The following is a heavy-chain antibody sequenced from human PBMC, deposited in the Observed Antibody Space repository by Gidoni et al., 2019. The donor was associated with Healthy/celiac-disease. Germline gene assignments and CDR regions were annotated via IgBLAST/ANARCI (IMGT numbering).Heavy chain of an antibody. D-gene: IGHD3-16*02. CDR2: INHSGST. CDR1: GGSFSGYY. J-gene: IGHJ4*02. Sequence: QVQLQQWGAGLLKPSETLSLTCAVYGGSFSGYYWSWNRQPPGKGLEWIGEINHSGSTNYNPSLKSRVTISVDTSKNQFSLKLSSVTAADTAVYYCARGGGLRLGELSPHFDYWGQGTLVTVSS. V-gene: IGHV4-34*01. CDR3: ARGGGLRLGELSPHFDY.